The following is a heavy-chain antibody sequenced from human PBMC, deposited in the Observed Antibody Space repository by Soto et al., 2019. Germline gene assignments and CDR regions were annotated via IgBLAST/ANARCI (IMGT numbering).Heavy chain of an antibody. CDR1: GFTFSSYA. V-gene: IGHV3-30-3*01. Sequence: PGGSLRLSCAASGFTFSSYAMHWVRQAPGKGLEWVAVISYDGSNKYYADSVKGRFTISRDNSKNTLYLQMNSLRAEDTAVYYCARDQYYDFGSGYYYYYYYGMDVWGQGTTVTVSS. J-gene: IGHJ6*02. CDR2: ISYDGSNK. D-gene: IGHD3-3*01. CDR3: ARDQYYDFGSGYYYYYYYGMDV.